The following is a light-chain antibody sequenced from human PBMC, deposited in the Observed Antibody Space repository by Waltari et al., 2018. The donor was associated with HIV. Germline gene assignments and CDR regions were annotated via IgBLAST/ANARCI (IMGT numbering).Light chain of an antibody. V-gene: IGKV1-9*01. CDR1: QGISSY. CDR2: AAS. J-gene: IGKJ2*01. CDR3: QQLNSYPYT. Sequence: DIQLTQSPSFLSASVADRVTITCRASQGISSYLAWYQQKPGKAPKLLIYAASTLQSGVPSRCSGSGSGTEFTLTISSLQPEDFATYYCQQLNSYPYTFGQGTKLEIK.